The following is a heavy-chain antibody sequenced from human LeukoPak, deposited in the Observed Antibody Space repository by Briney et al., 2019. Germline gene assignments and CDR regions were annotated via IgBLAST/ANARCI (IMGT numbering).Heavy chain of an antibody. J-gene: IGHJ5*02. D-gene: IGHD2-2*01. V-gene: IGHV4-39*01. CDR2: IYYGGST. Sequence: SETLSLTCTVSGGSISSSSYYWGWIRQPPGKGLEWIGSIYYGGSTYYNPSLKSRVTISVDTSKNQFSLKLSSVTAADTAVYYCARHFVVVPAAQYTLYNWFDPWGQGTLVTVSS. CDR1: GGSISSSSYY. CDR3: ARHFVVVPAAQYTLYNWFDP.